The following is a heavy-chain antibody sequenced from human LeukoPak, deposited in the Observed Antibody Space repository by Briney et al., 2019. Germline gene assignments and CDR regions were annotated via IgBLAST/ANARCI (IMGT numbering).Heavy chain of an antibody. J-gene: IGHJ4*02. D-gene: IGHD5-12*01. CDR1: GFTSSDYY. Sequence: GGSLRLSCAASGFTSSDYYMSWIRQAPGKGLEWVSYISSSGSTIYYADSVKGRFTISRDNAKNSLYLQMNSLRAEDTAVYYCARDLPADSGYDWGADYWGQGTLVTVSS. CDR2: ISSSGSTI. V-gene: IGHV3-11*04. CDR3: ARDLPADSGYDWGADY.